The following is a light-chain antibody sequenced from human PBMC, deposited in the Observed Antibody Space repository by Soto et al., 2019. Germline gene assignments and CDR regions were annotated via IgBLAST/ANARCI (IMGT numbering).Light chain of an antibody. CDR3: QSYDSSLSSWV. CDR2: GDS. J-gene: IGLJ2*01. Sequence: QSVLTQPPSVSAAPGQKVTISCSGSSSNIGNNYVSWYQQLPGTAPKLLMYGDSNRPSGVPDRFSGSKSGTSASLAITGLQAEDEADYYCQSYDSSLSSWVFGGGTKLTVL. CDR1: SSNIGNNY. V-gene: IGLV1-40*01.